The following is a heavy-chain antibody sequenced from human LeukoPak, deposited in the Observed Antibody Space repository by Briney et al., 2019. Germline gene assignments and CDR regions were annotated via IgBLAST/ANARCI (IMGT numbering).Heavy chain of an antibody. Sequence: GGSLRLSCAASGFTFSSYSKNWVRQAPGKGLEWVSSISSSSSYIYYADSVKGRFTISRDNAKNSLYLQMNSLRAEDTAVYYCARDPTTVVTLLSDYWGQGTLVTVSS. CDR3: ARDPTTVVTLLSDY. CDR2: ISSSSSYI. D-gene: IGHD4-23*01. V-gene: IGHV3-21*01. CDR1: GFTFSSYS. J-gene: IGHJ4*02.